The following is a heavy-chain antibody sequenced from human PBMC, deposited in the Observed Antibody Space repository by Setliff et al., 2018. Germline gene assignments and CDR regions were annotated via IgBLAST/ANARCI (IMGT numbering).Heavy chain of an antibody. D-gene: IGHD6-13*01. J-gene: IGHJ6*02. V-gene: IGHV1-18*01. CDR2: ISADNGNT. CDR1: GYTFTTYG. Sequence: RASVKVSCKASGYTFTTYGISWVRQAPGQGLEWMGWISADNGNTNYAQNPQGRVTMTTDTSTSTAYMELRSLRSDDTAIYYCARVRKNDDSNNWYGASYYSYHYAMDVWGLGTTVTVSS. CDR3: ARVRKNDDSNNWYGASYYSYHYAMDV.